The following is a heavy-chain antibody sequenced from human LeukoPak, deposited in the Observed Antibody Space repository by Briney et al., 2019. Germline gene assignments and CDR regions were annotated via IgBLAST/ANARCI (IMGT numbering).Heavy chain of an antibody. D-gene: IGHD3-10*01. J-gene: IGHJ6*04. V-gene: IGHV5-51*01. CDR2: IYPGDSDT. CDR1: GYSFTSYW. Sequence: GESLKISCKGSGYSFTSYWIGWVRQMPGKGLEWMGIIYPGDSDTRYSPSFQGQVTISADKSISTAYLQWSSLKASDTAMYYCARQITMVRGVIRWFDPWGKGTTVTVSS. CDR3: ARQITMVRGVIRWFDP.